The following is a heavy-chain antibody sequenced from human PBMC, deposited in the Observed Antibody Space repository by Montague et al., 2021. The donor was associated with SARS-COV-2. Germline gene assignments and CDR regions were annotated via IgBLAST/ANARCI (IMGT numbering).Heavy chain of an antibody. CDR2: IYYSCST. J-gene: IGHJ6*02. Sequence: SETLSLTCTVSGGSISSSSYYWTWIRQSPGKGLEWIGFIYYSCSTNSNPSLESRVTISVDTSKNQFSLNLTSVTAADTAVYYCARGEILTANSGYIYHGMDLWGHGTTVTGSS. CDR3: ARGEILTANSGYIYHGMDL. CDR1: GGSISSSSYY. V-gene: IGHV4-61*01. D-gene: IGHD3-9*01.